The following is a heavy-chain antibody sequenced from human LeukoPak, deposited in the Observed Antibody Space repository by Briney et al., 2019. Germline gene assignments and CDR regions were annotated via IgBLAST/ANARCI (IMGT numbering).Heavy chain of an antibody. CDR2: IKQDGSEK. J-gene: IGHJ4*02. V-gene: IGHV3-7*01. CDR1: GFTFSSYW. Sequence: PGGSLRLSCAASGFTFSSYWMSWVRQAPGQGLEWVANIKQDGSEKYYVDSVKGRFTISRDNAKNSLYLQMNSLRAEDTAVYYCARDGGYCSGGSCYDYWGQGTLVTVSS. D-gene: IGHD2-15*01. CDR3: ARDGGYCSGGSCYDY.